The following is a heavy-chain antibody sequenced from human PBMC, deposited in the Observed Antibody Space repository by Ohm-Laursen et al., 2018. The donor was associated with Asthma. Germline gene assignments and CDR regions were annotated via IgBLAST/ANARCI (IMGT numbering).Heavy chain of an antibody. V-gene: IGHV1-2*06. CDR2: INPNSGDT. Sequence: GATVISCKASGGTFSSYAISWVRQAPGQGLEWMGRINPNSGDTSFAEKFQGRVTMTRDTSFTTAYMDLSRLRSDDTAVYYCARASITGYSDYWGQGALVTVSS. J-gene: IGHJ4*02. CDR1: GGTFSSYA. CDR3: ARASITGYSDY. D-gene: IGHD1-20*01.